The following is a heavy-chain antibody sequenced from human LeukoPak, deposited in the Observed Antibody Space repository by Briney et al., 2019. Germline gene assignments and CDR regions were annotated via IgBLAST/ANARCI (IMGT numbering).Heavy chain of an antibody. CDR2: IIPICGTA. V-gene: IGHV1-69*01. CDR3: ARVRYNYYDSSGYTTFDY. D-gene: IGHD3-22*01. Sequence: ASVKVSCKASGGTFSSYAISWVRQAPGQGLEWMGGIIPICGTANYAQKFQGRVTIAAEDYKRTAYLELSSLRSEDAAMYYCARVRYNYYDSSGYTTFDYWGQGTLVTVSS. CDR1: GGTFSSYA. J-gene: IGHJ4*02.